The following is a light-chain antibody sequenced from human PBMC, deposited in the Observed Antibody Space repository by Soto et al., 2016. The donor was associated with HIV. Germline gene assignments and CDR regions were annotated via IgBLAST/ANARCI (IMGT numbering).Light chain of an antibody. Sequence: SYVLTQPPSVSVAPGKTASITCGGNNIGTKNVHWYKQKPGQAPVVVFYDDSDRPSGIPERFSGSKSGNKATLTISRVEAGDEADYYCQVWDSSSDHYVFGTGTEV. CDR2: DDS. CDR3: QVWDSSSDHYV. V-gene: IGLV3-21*03. CDR1: NIGTKN. J-gene: IGLJ1*01.